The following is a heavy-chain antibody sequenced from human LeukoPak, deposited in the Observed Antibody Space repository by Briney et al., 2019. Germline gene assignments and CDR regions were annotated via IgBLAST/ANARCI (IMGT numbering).Heavy chain of an antibody. CDR1: GGSISGDSYY. D-gene: IGHD3-3*01. CDR3: ARLWSGYRPPDF. V-gene: IGHV4-39*01. J-gene: IGHJ4*02. CDR2: IYYSGST. Sequence: SETLSLTCTVSGGSISGDSYYWGWIRQPPGKGLEWIGSIYYSGSTYYNPSLRSRVTISVGTSKSQISLKLRSVTAADTAMYYCARLWSGYRPPDFWGQGTLVTVSS.